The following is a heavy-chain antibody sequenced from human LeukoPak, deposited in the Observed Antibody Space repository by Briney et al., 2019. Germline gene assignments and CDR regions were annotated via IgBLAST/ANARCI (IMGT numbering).Heavy chain of an antibody. CDR2: IGTSGNYM. D-gene: IGHD5-18*01. CDR3: ARSGGYSYGYSDY. J-gene: IGHJ4*02. V-gene: IGHV3-21*01. CDR1: GFTFSNFV. Sequence: GGSLRLSCAASGFTFSNFVMNWVRQAPGKGLEWVSSIGTSGNYMYYSDSVRGRFTISRDNAKNSLYLQMNSLRAEDTAVYYCARSGGYSYGYSDYWGQGTLVTVSS.